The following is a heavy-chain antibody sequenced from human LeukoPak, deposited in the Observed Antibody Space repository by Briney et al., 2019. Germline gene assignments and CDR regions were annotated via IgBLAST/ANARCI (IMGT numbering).Heavy chain of an antibody. J-gene: IGHJ4*02. CDR1: GGSVSSGSYY. CDR3: ARERSYYGSAIDY. CDR2: IYYSGST. D-gene: IGHD3-10*01. Sequence: SETLSLTCTVSGGSVSSGSYYWSWIRQPPGKGLEWIGYIYYSGSTNYNPSLKSRVTISVDTSKNQFSLKLSSVTAADTAVYYCARERSYYGSAIDYWGQGTLVTVS. V-gene: IGHV4-61*01.